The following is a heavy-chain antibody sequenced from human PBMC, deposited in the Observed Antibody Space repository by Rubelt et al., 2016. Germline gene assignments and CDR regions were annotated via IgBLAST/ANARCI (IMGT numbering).Heavy chain of an antibody. V-gene: IGHV3-30*04. J-gene: IGHJ4*02. CDR2: ISYDGSNK. CDR1: GFTFSSYA. CDR3: ARDLFYGSSWTEYSFDY. D-gene: IGHD6-13*01. Sequence: QVQLVESGGGVVQPGRSLRLSCAASGFTFSSYAMHWVRQAPGKGLEWVAVISYDGSNKYYADSVKGRFSISRDNSKNTLYLQMNSLVAEDTAVYYCARDLFYGSSWTEYSFDYWGQGTLVTVSS.